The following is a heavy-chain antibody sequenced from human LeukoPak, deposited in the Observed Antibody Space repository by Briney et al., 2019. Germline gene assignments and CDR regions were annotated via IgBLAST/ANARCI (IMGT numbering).Heavy chain of an antibody. V-gene: IGHV3-30-3*01. Sequence: GRSLRLSCAAPGFTFSSYAMHWVRQAPGKGVEWVAVISYDGSNKYYADSVKGRLTISRDNSKNTLYLQMNSLRAEDTAMYYCARTTVVRPRALDYWGQGTLVTVSS. CDR3: ARTTVVRPRALDY. D-gene: IGHD2-15*01. CDR1: GFTFSSYA. J-gene: IGHJ4*02. CDR2: ISYDGSNK.